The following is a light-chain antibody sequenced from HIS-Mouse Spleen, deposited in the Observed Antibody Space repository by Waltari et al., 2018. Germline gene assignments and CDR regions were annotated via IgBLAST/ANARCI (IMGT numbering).Light chain of an antibody. J-gene: IGKJ4*01. CDR3: QQYNNWPPLT. V-gene: IGKV3-15*01. CDR1: QSVSSN. Sequence: EIVMTQSPATLSVSPGERATLSCRASQSVSSNLAWYQQKPGQAPRLLIYGASPRATAIPARFSGSGSGTEFTLTISSLQSEDFAVYYCQQYNNWPPLTFGGGTKVGIK. CDR2: GAS.